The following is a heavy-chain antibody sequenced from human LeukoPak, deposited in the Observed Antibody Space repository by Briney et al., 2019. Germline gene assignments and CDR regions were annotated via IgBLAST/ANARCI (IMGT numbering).Heavy chain of an antibody. CDR1: GFTFSSYS. CDR3: ARDLLEAFDF. V-gene: IGHV3-48*01. D-gene: IGHD1-26*01. CDR2: ISSSSSTI. J-gene: IGHJ3*01. Sequence: GGSLRLSCAASGFTFSSYSMNWVRQAPGKGLEWVSYISSSSSTIYYADSVKGRFTISRDNAKNSLYLQMNSLRAEDTAVYYCARDLLEAFDFWGQGTMVTVSS.